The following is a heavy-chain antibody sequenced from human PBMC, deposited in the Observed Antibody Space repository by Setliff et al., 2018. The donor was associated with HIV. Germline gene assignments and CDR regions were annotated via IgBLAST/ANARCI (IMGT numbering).Heavy chain of an antibody. Sequence: SETLSLTCAVSGGSISSSNWWSWVRQPPGKGLEWIGEIYHSGSTNYNPSLKSRVTISIDKSKNQFSLKLTSVTAADTAVYYCARRGAYGYDYFDYWGPGILVTVSS. CDR2: IYHSGST. CDR1: GGSISSSNW. J-gene: IGHJ4*02. D-gene: IGHD5-12*01. CDR3: ARRGAYGYDYFDY. V-gene: IGHV4-4*02.